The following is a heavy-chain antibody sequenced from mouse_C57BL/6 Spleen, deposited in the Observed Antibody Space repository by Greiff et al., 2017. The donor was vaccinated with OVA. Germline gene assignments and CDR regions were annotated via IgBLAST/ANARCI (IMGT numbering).Heavy chain of an antibody. CDR3: ASSLYYRSSYGFAY. J-gene: IGHJ3*01. D-gene: IGHD1-1*01. V-gene: IGHV1-9*01. Sequence: PLQQSGAELMKPGASVKLSCKATGYTFTGYWIEWVKQRPGHGLEWIGEILPGSGSTNYNEKFKGKATFTADTSSNTAYMQLSSLTTEDSAIYYCASSLYYRSSYGFAYWGQGTLVTVSA. CDR1: GYTFTGYW. CDR2: ILPGSGST.